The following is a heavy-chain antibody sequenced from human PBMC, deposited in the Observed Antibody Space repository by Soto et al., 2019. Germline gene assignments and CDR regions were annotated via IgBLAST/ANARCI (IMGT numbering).Heavy chain of an antibody. J-gene: IGHJ5*02. CDR2: INPNSGGT. D-gene: IGHD6-13*01. Sequence: ASVKVSCKASGYTFTGYYMHWVRQAPGQGLEWMGWINPNSGGTNYAQKFQGWVTMTRDTSISTAYMELGRLRSDDTAVYYCARGTLRRYSSSRLNWFDPWGQGTLVTVSS. CDR3: ARGTLRRYSSSRLNWFDP. CDR1: GYTFTGYY. V-gene: IGHV1-2*04.